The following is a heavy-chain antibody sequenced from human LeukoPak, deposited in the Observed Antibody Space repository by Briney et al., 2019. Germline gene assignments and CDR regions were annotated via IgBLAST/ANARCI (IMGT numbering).Heavy chain of an antibody. CDR3: ARDSSRWY. J-gene: IGHJ4*02. D-gene: IGHD2-15*01. V-gene: IGHV3-30*03. CDR1: GFTFSRYW. Sequence: GGSLRLSCAASGFTFSRYWMHWVRQAPGKGLEWVAVISYDGSNKYYADSVKGRFTISRDNSKNTLYLQMNSLRAEDTAVYYCARDSSRWYWGQGTLVTVSS. CDR2: ISYDGSNK.